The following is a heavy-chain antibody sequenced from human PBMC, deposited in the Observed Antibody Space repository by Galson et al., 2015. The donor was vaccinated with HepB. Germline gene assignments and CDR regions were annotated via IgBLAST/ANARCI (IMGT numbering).Heavy chain of an antibody. CDR2: INPNSGGT. CDR3: ARDSDAVAQTNWFDP. Sequence: SVKVSCKASGYTFTGYYMHWVRQAPGQGLEWMGWINPNSGGTNYAQKFQGRVTMTRDTSISTAYMELSRLRSDDTAVYYCARDSDAVAQTNWFDPWGQGTLVTVSS. J-gene: IGHJ5*02. CDR1: GYTFTGYY. D-gene: IGHD6-19*01. V-gene: IGHV1-2*02.